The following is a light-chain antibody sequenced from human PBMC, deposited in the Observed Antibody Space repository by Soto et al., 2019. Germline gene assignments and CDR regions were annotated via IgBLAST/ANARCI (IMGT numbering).Light chain of an antibody. CDR2: GAS. V-gene: IGKV3-15*01. Sequence: EIVMTQSPATLSVSPGERATLSCRASQSVSSNLAWYQQKPGQAPRLLIYGASTRATDIPARFSGSGSGTEFTLTLSSLQSEDFAVYYCQQYNNWPPYTFGHGTKLEIK. CDR3: QQYNNWPPYT. CDR1: QSVSSN. J-gene: IGKJ2*01.